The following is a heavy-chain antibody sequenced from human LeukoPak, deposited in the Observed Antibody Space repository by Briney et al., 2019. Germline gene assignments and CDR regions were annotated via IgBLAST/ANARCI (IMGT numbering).Heavy chain of an antibody. J-gene: IGHJ6*03. D-gene: IGHD3-10*01. CDR3: ARAMDTGYYYMDV. CDR2: IYYSGST. Sequence: SSETLSLTCTVSGGSISSYYWSWIRQPPGKGLEWIGYIYYSGSTNYNPTLKSRVTISVDTSKNQFSLKLSSVTAADTAVYYCARAMDTGYYYMDVWGKGTTVTVSS. CDR1: GGSISSYY. V-gene: IGHV4-59*01.